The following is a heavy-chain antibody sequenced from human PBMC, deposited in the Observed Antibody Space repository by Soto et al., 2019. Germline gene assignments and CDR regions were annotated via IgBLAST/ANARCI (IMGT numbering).Heavy chain of an antibody. CDR3: ARDDYGMDV. Sequence: QVQLVESGGGVVQPGMSLRLSCAAAGFIFSNYNMHWVRQAPGKGLEWVAVIGYDGSNIHYGDYVKGRFTHSRDNSKNTVYLEMNSLTAEDTTAYYCARDDYGMDVWGQGTTVTVSS. J-gene: IGHJ6*02. CDR2: IGYDGSNI. CDR1: GFIFSNYN. V-gene: IGHV3-33*01.